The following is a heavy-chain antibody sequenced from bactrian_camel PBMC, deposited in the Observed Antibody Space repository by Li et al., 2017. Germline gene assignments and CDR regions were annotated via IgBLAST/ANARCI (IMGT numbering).Heavy chain of an antibody. CDR1: GFTFSNNL. D-gene: IGHD4*01. J-gene: IGHJ4*01. CDR2: INSGDDAT. CDR3: ATGFLWRFTATELEYNY. V-gene: IGHV3S1*01. Sequence: HVQLVESGGGLVQPGESLTLSCAASGFTFSNNLMHWVRQAPGKGLEWVSSINSGDDATLYAGSVTGRFTISRDNAKNTVYLQMNSLKSEDKALYYCATGFLWRFTATELEYNYWGQGTQVTVS.